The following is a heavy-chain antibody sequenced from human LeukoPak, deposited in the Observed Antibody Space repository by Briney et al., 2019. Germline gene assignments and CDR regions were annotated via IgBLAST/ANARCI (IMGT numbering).Heavy chain of an antibody. CDR1: GGSIDSGGFY. CDR3: ARIWAEDYYDSSGYEYFQH. D-gene: IGHD3-22*01. Sequence: SETLSLTCIVSGGSIDSGGFYWGWIRQPPGKGPEWIGTVYYTGTAYYNPSLQSRVTISVDMSKGQFSLKLSSVTAADTAVYYCARIWAEDYYDSSGYEYFQHWGQGTLVTVSS. CDR2: VYYTGTA. V-gene: IGHV4-39*07. J-gene: IGHJ1*01.